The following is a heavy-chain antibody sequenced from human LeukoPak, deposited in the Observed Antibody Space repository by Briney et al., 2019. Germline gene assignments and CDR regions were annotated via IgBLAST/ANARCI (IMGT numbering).Heavy chain of an antibody. CDR1: GGSFSDYY. V-gene: IGHV4-34*01. D-gene: IGHD6-19*01. CDR3: ARGRSSGWYGGYYFDY. Sequence: SEALSLTCAVYGGSFSDYYWSWIRQPPGKGLEWIGEINHSGSTNYNPSLKSRVTISVDTSKNQFSLKLSSVTAADTAVYYCARGRSSGWYGGYYFDYWGQGTLVTVSS. CDR2: INHSGST. J-gene: IGHJ4*02.